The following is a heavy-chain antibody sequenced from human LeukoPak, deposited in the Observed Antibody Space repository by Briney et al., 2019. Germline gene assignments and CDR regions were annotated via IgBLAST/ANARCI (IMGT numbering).Heavy chain of an antibody. V-gene: IGHV3-30*02. CDR1: GFSLSRNG. J-gene: IGHJ2*01. Sequence: AGGSLRLSCATSGFSLSRNGMHWVRQAPGQGLEWVAFILSDGSYEYYADSVKGRFTISRDTSRNTLFLQMNSLRTEDTAVYYCAKDLTAVTNWYFDLWGRGTLVTVSS. CDR3: AKDLTAVTNWYFDL. D-gene: IGHD4-17*01. CDR2: ILSDGSYE.